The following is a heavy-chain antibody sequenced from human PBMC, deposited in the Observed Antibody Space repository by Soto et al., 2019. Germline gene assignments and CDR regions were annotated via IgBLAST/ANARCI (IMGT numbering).Heavy chain of an antibody. CDR3: AFGILSYYVDF. D-gene: IGHD3-16*01. CDR1: GFTFSGFG. V-gene: IGHV3-33*01. Sequence: GSLRLSCAASGFTFSGFGMHWVRQAPGKGLEWVAIIWYDGSDKYYADSVKGRFTISRDNSKNTLYLQMNSLRAEDTAVYHCAFGILSYYVDFWGQGRPVTVSS. CDR2: IWYDGSDK. J-gene: IGHJ4*02.